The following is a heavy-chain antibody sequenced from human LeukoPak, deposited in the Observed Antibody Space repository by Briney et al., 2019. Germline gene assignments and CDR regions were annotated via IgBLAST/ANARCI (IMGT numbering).Heavy chain of an antibody. CDR3: ARDRNYGGNSGHDAFDF. CDR2: ISSSSSYR. CDR1: GFTFSSYS. J-gene: IGHJ3*01. V-gene: IGHV3-21*01. Sequence: GGSLTLSYAASGFTFSSYSMNWVRQAPGKGLEWVPSISSSSSYRYYGDSVKGRFTISRDNAKNSLYLQMNSLRAEDTAVYYCARDRNYGGNSGHDAFDFWGQGTMVTVSS. D-gene: IGHD4-23*01.